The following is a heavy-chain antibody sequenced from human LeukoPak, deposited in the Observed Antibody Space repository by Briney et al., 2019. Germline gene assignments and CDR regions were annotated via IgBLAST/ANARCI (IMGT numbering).Heavy chain of an antibody. CDR3: ARDGIVGATSLFDY. Sequence: SETLSLTCTVSGGSISSGDYYWSWIRQPPGKGLEWIGYIYYSGSTYYNPSLKSRVTISVDTSKNQFSLKLSSVTAADTAVYYCARDGIVGATSLFDYWGQGTLVTVSS. J-gene: IGHJ4*02. CDR1: GGSISSGDYY. CDR2: IYYSGST. D-gene: IGHD1-26*01. V-gene: IGHV4-30-4*01.